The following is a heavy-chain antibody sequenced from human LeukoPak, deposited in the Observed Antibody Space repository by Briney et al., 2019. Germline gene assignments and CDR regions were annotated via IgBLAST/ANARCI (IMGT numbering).Heavy chain of an antibody. V-gene: IGHV3-66*01. CDR3: ARGYFDWLPVDY. J-gene: IGHJ4*02. Sequence: GGSLRLSCAAPGFTVSSNYMSWVRQAPGKGLEWVSVIYSGGSTYYADSVKGRFTISRDNSKNTLYLQMNSLRAEDTAVYYCARGYFDWLPVDYWGQGTLVTVSS. CDR1: GFTVSSNY. D-gene: IGHD3-9*01. CDR2: IYSGGST.